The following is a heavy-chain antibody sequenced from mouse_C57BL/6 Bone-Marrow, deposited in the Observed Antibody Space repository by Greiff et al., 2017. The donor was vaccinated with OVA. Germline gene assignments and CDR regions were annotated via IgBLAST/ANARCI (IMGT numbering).Heavy chain of an antibody. Sequence: EVKLVESGGDLVKPGGSLKLSCAASGFTFSSYGMSWVRQTPDKRLEWVATISSGGSYTYYTDSVKGRVTISRDNTKNTLYLQMSSLMSDDTAIYYGARRGYYGSPFAYWGQGTLVTVSA. CDR2: ISSGGSYT. J-gene: IGHJ3*01. V-gene: IGHV5-6*02. CDR3: ARRGYYGSPFAY. CDR1: GFTFSSYG. D-gene: IGHD1-1*01.